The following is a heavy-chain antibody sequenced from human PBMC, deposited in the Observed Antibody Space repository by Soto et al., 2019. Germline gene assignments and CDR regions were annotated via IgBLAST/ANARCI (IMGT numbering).Heavy chain of an antibody. CDR1: GGSFSGYY. V-gene: IGHV4-34*01. CDR3: ARGRLQLRSQDFDY. J-gene: IGHJ4*02. CDR2: INHSGST. Sequence: SETLSLTWAVYGGSFSGYYCSWIRQPPGKGLEWIGEINHSGSTNYNPSLKSRVTIAVDTSNNQFSLKLSSVTAADTAVYYCARGRLQLRSQDFDYSGQGTLVTLSS. D-gene: IGHD1-7*01.